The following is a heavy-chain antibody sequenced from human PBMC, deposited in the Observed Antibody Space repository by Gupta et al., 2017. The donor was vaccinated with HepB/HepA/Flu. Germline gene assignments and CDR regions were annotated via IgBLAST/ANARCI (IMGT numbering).Heavy chain of an antibody. CDR2: IIPILGIA. CDR1: GGTFSSYA. D-gene: IGHD5-18*01. Sequence: QAQLVQSGAEVKKPGSSVTVSCKASGGTFSSYAISWVRQAPGQGLEWMGRIIPILGIANYAQKFQGRVTITADKSTSTAYMELSSLGSEDTAVYYCARVEYSYGHNWFDPWGQGTLVTVSS. J-gene: IGHJ5*02. CDR3: ARVEYSYGHNWFDP. V-gene: IGHV1-69*04.